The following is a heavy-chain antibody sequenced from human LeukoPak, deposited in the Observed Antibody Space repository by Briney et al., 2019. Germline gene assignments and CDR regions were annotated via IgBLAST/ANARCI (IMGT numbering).Heavy chain of an antibody. CDR3: ASYLGGPATNWYFDL. CDR2: ISYTRTT. CDR1: GGYVNRGTFF. D-gene: IGHD3-3*01. J-gene: IGHJ2*01. Sequence: SETLSLTCAVSGGYVNRGTFFWTWVRQPPGKGLEWIGYISYTRTTNYNPSLKSRVTISIDTSKNQFSLSLSSVTAADTAVYYCASYLGGPATNWYFDLWGRGTVVTVSS. V-gene: IGHV4-61*01.